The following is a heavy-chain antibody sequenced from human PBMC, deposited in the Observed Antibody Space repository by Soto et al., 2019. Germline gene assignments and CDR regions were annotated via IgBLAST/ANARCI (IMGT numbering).Heavy chain of an antibody. CDR2: ISAYNGNT. CDR1: GYTFTSYG. D-gene: IGHD6-19*01. J-gene: IGHJ5*02. V-gene: IGHV1-18*01. CDR3: ARDRPVAVPSSSSDWFGP. Sequence: ASVKVSCKASGYTFTSYGISWVRQAPGQGLEWMGWISAYNGNTNYAQKLQGRVTMTTDTSTSTAYMELRSLRSDDTAVYYCARDRPVAVPSSSSDWFGPWGQGTLVTV.